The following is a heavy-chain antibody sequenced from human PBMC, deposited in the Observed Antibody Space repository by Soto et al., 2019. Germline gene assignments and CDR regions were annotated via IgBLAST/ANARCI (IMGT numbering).Heavy chain of an antibody. CDR3: ARFGAAAAHDDN. V-gene: IGHV4-59*01. J-gene: IGHJ4*01. D-gene: IGHD6-13*01. Sequence: SETLSLTCYVYGVPISGNHWRWIRQAQGKGLEWVGYVHFSGSTTYNPSLEPRLNISFDMSKSQVYLQLTSVTAADTAVYYCARFGAAAAHDDNWGRGVLVTVS. CDR1: GVPISGNH. CDR2: VHFSGST.